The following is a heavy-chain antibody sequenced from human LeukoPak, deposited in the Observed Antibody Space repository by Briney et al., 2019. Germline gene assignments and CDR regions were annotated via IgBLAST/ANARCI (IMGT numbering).Heavy chain of an antibody. Sequence: GGSLRLSCAASGLAFSAYKMHWVRHAPRKGLVWVSRISTDGYTTDYADFVQGRFTASRDNTKNTWSLEMNSLRAEDTAVYYCARDVGHLTYYDFWSGYWNWFDPWGQGTLVTVSS. J-gene: IGHJ5*02. V-gene: IGHV3-74*01. CDR1: GLAFSAYK. CDR3: ARDVGHLTYYDFWSGYWNWFDP. D-gene: IGHD3-3*01. CDR2: ISTDGYTT.